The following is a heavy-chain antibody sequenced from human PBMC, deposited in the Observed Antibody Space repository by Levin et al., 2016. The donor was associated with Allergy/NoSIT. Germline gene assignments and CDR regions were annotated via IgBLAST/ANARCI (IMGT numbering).Heavy chain of an antibody. CDR2: ISGSGGST. V-gene: IGHV3-23*01. J-gene: IGHJ6*02. D-gene: IGHD6-13*01. Sequence: VRQAPGKGLEWVSAISGSGGSTYYADSVKGRFTISRDNSKNTLYLQMNSLRAEDTAVYYCAKEDHSSSWYYYGMDVWGQGTTVTVSS. CDR3: AKEDHSSSWYYYGMDV.